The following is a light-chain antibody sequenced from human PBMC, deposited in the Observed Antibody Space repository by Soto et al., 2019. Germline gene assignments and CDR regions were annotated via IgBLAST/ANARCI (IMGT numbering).Light chain of an antibody. CDR3: SSYTTSSTRV. Sequence: QSVLTQPPSASGTPGQRVTISCSGSSSNIGNNYVYWYQQLPGTAPKLLIYRNNQRPSGVPDRFSGSKSGTSASLAISELRSEDEADYYCSSYTTSSTRVFGTGTKVTVL. CDR2: RNN. CDR1: SSNIGNNY. J-gene: IGLJ1*01. V-gene: IGLV1-47*01.